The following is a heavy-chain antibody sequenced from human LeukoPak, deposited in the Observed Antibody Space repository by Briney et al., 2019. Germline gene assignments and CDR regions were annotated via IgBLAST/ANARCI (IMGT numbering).Heavy chain of an antibody. D-gene: IGHD1-7*01. CDR2: ISGSGGST. Sequence: PGGSLRLSCAASGFTFSSYAMSWVRQAPGKGLEWVSAISGSGGSTYYADSVKGRFTISRDNSKNTLYLQMNSLRAEDTAVYYCARDDGGAGTTFDYWGQGTLVTVSS. CDR3: ARDDGGAGTTFDY. V-gene: IGHV3-23*01. CDR1: GFTFSSYA. J-gene: IGHJ4*02.